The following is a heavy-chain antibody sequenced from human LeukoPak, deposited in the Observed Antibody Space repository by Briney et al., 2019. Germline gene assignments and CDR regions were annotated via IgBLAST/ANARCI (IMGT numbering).Heavy chain of an antibody. J-gene: IGHJ4*02. CDR1: GYTFTSYG. D-gene: IGHD6-19*01. CDR2: ISVYNGNI. Sequence: GALVKVSCKASGYTFTSYGISWVRQAPGQGLEWMGWISVYNGNIHHAQKLQGRVTMTTDTFTSTAYMELRSLTSDDTAIYYCARDAPSVAVAGGPDYWGQGTLVSVSS. CDR3: ARDAPSVAVAGGPDY. V-gene: IGHV1-18*01.